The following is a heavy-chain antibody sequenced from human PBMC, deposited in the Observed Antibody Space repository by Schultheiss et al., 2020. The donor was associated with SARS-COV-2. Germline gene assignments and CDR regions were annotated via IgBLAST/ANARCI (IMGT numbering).Heavy chain of an antibody. D-gene: IGHD3-22*01. J-gene: IGHJ4*02. CDR2: IYYSGST. CDR1: GGSFSGYY. V-gene: IGHV4-59*12. Sequence: SETLSLTCAVYGGSFSGYYWSWIRQPPGKGLEWIGYIYYSGSTNYNPSLKSRVTISVDTSKNQFSLKLSSVTAADTAVYYCARGGGEGIDDSSGYSDYWGQGTLVTVSS. CDR3: ARGGGEGIDDSSGYSDY.